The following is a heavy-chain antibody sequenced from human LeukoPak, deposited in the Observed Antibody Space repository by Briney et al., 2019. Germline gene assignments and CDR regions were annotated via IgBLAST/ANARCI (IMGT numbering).Heavy chain of an antibody. D-gene: IGHD3-10*02. CDR2: ISSSSSYI. V-gene: IGHV3-21*01. CDR1: GFTFSSYS. J-gene: IGHJ5*02. CDR3: AREGCSGWFDP. Sequence: GGSLRLSCAASGFTFSSYSMNWVRQAPGKGLEWVSSISSSSSYIYYADSVKGRFTISRDNAKNSLYLQMNSLRAEDTAVYYCAREGCSGWFDPWGQGTLVTVSS.